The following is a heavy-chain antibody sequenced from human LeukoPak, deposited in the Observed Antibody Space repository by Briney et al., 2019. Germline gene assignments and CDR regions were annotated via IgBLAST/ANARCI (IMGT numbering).Heavy chain of an antibody. CDR3: ARANCTNGVCYIDAFDI. D-gene: IGHD2-8*01. Sequence: GGSLRLSCAASGFTFSSYAMHWVRQAPGKGLEWVAVISYDGSNKYYADSVKGRFTISRDNSKNTLYLQMNSLRAEDTAVYYCARANCTNGVCYIDAFDIWGQGTMVTVSS. J-gene: IGHJ3*02. CDR2: ISYDGSNK. V-gene: IGHV3-30-3*01. CDR1: GFTFSSYA.